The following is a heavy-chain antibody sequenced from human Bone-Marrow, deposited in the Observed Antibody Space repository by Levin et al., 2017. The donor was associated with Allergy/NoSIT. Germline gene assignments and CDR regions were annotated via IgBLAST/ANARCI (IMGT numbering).Heavy chain of an antibody. CDR2: TYYRSKWYT. D-gene: IGHD6-13*01. CDR3: ARAANGVLLAFDY. J-gene: IGHJ4*02. V-gene: IGHV6-1*01. Sequence: SQTLSLTCAISEDSVSSISSAWNWIRQSPSRGLEWLGRTYYRSKWYTDYAVSVKSRITINPDTSENQFSLQLNSVSPEDTAVYYCARAANGVLLAFDYWGQGSLVIVSS. CDR1: EDSVSSISSA.